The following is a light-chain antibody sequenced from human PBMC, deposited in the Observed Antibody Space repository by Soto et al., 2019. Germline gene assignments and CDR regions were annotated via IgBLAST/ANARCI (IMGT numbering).Light chain of an antibody. Sequence: DIQMTQSPSSLSASVGDRVTITCRASQNILTYLNGYQQRPGKAPKFLIYAAISVQDGVPSRFRGRESGTEFKLTIHNLQTEDSAIYYCKQRYSAPLTFGQGTNLPIK. J-gene: IGKJ2*01. V-gene: IGKV1-39*01. CDR3: KQRYSAPLT. CDR1: QNILTY. CDR2: AAI.